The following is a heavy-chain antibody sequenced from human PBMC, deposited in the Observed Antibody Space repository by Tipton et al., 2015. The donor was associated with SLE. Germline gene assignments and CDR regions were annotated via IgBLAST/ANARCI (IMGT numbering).Heavy chain of an antibody. CDR1: GGSISSYY. V-gene: IGHV4-59*12. CDR3: ARVGSWNAIDY. D-gene: IGHD1-1*01. CDR2: IYYSGST. Sequence: LRLSCTVSGGSISSYYWSWIRQPPGKGLEWIGYIYYSGSTNYNPSLKSRVTISVDTSKNQFSLNLTSVTAADTAVYYCARVGSWNAIDYWGQGTLVTVSS. J-gene: IGHJ4*02.